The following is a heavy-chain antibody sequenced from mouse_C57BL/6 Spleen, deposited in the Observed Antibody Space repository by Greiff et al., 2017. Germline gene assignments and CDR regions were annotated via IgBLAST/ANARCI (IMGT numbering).Heavy chain of an antibody. V-gene: IGHV3-5*01. CDR3: AGYYDYGGFAY. CDR2: IYYSGTI. J-gene: IGHJ3*01. D-gene: IGHD2-4*01. CDR1: GISITTGNYR. Sequence: EVKLVESGPGLVKPSQTVFLTCTVTGISITTGNYRWSWIRQFPGNKLEWIGYIYYSGTITYNPSLTSRTTITRDTPKNQFFLEMNSLTAEDTATYYCAGYYDYGGFAYWGQGTLVTVSA.